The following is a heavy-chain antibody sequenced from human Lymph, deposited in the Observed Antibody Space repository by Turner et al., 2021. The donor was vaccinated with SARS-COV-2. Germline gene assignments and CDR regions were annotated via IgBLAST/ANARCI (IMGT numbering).Heavy chain of an antibody. D-gene: IGHD6-13*01. CDR3: ARERSAAGFWYFDL. CDR2: IYYSGST. J-gene: IGHJ2*01. CDR1: GGSISSGGYY. Sequence: QVQLQESGPGLVKPSQTLSLTCTVSGGSISSGGYYWSWIRQHPGKGLEWIGYIYYSGSTYHNPSLNSRVTISVDTSKNQFSLKLSSVTAADTAVYYCARERSAAGFWYFDLWGRGTLVTVSS. V-gene: IGHV4-31*03.